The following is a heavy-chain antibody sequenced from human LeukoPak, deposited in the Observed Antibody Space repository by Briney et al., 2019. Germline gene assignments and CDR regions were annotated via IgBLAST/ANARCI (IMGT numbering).Heavy chain of an antibody. CDR2: ISSSSYI. D-gene: IGHD3-10*01. CDR3: ARVDYYGSGSVDFDY. CDR1: GFTFSSYS. V-gene: IGHV3-21*01. Sequence: GGSLRLSCAASGFTFSSYSMNWVRQAPGKGLEWVSSISSSSYIYYADSVKGRFTISRDNAKNSLYLQMNSLRAEDTAVYYCARVDYYGSGSVDFDYCGQGTLVTVSS. J-gene: IGHJ4*02.